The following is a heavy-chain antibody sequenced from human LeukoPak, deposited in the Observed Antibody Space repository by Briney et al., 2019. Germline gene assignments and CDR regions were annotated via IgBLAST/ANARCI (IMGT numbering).Heavy chain of an antibody. D-gene: IGHD3-10*01. Sequence: GGSLRLSCAASGFTFSNYAMTWVRQAPGKGLEWVSTFSVSSGYTHYADSVKGRFTISRDISMNMLYLQMNTLRAEVTALYYCAKDGSLRTSYHGYFDYWGQGTLVTVSS. CDR2: FSVSSGYT. CDR3: AKDGSLRTSYHGYFDY. CDR1: GFTFSNYA. J-gene: IGHJ4*02. V-gene: IGHV3-23*01.